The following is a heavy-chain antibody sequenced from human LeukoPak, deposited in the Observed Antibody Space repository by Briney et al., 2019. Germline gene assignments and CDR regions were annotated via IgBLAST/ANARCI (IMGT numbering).Heavy chain of an antibody. CDR1: GFSFSNYA. J-gene: IGHJ4*02. D-gene: IGHD4-23*01. Sequence: PGGSLRLSCAASGFSFSNYAMTWVRQAPGKGLEWVSAISDSGGKTSYGDSVKGRFTISRDNSKNTLYLQMNSLRAEDTAVYYCAKDKYYGGTGAFDYWGQGTLVTVSS. V-gene: IGHV3-23*01. CDR2: ISDSGGKT. CDR3: AKDKYYGGTGAFDY.